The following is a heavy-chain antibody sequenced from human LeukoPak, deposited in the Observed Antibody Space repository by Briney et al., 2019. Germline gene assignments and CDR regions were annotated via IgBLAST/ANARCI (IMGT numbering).Heavy chain of an antibody. D-gene: IGHD3-22*01. V-gene: IGHV4-34*01. J-gene: IGHJ3*02. CDR1: GGSFSGYY. Sequence: RPSETLSLTCAVYGGSFSGYYWSWIRQPPGKGLEWIGEINHSGSTNYNPSLKSRVTISVDTSKNQFSLKLSSVTAADTAVYYCARWVARRITMIVVVTRNAFDIWGQGTMVTVSS. CDR2: INHSGST. CDR3: ARWVARRITMIVVVTRNAFDI.